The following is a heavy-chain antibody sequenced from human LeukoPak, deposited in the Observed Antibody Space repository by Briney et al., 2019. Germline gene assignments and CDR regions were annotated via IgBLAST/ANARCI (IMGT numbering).Heavy chain of an antibody. CDR1: GFTFSSYE. D-gene: IGHD5-24*01. CDR2: ISSSGSTI. V-gene: IGHV3-48*03. J-gene: IGHJ4*02. Sequence: GGSLRLSCAASGFTFSSYEMNWVRQAPGKGLERVSYISSSGSTIYYADSVKGRFTISRDNAKNSLYLQMNSLRAEDTAVYYCARDAERWLQTPFDYWGQGTLVTVSS. CDR3: ARDAERWLQTPFDY.